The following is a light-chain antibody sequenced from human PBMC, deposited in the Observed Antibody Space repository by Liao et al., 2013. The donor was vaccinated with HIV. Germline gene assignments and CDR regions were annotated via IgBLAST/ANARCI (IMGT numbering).Light chain of an antibody. CDR1: NIGGKS. V-gene: IGLV3-21*01. Sequence: SYELTQPPSVSVAPGKTARITCGGNNIGGKSVQWYQQKPGQAPVVVIYYDKDRPSGIPERFSGSNSGNTATLTISRVEAVDEADYYCQVWDGSSDQYVFGSGTKVTVL. J-gene: IGLJ1*01. CDR3: QVWDGSSDQYV. CDR2: YDK.